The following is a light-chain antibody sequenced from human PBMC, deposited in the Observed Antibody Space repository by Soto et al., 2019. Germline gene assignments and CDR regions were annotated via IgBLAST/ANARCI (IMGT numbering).Light chain of an antibody. CDR1: ISNIGSNT. CDR3: AAWDDSLNAYYV. CDR2: SNN. J-gene: IGLJ1*01. V-gene: IGLV1-44*01. Sequence: SVLTLPASASGTPGQRFTISCSGSISNIGSNTVNWYQQLPGTAPKLLIYSNNQRPSGVPDRFSGSKYGTSDSLAINGLQSEDEADYYCAAWDDSLNAYYVFGTGPKVTVL.